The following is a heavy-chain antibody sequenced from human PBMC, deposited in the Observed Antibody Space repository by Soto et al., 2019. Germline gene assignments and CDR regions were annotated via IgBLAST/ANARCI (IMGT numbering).Heavy chain of an antibody. Sequence: WGSLTLSCAASVFTFSSSIINWVCQAPGKGLEWVSSISSSSSYIYYADSVKGRFTISRDNAKNSLYLQMNSLRAEDTAVYYCARDQYYFDSSGMSPVPAESGMDIWGQGTTVT. CDR1: VFTFSSSI. CDR3: ARDQYYFDSSGMSPVPAESGMDI. J-gene: IGHJ6*02. V-gene: IGHV3-21*01. CDR2: ISSSSSYI. D-gene: IGHD3-22*01.